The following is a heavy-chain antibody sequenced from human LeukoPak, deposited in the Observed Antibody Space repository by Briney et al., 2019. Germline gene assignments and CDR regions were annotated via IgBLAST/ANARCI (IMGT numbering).Heavy chain of an antibody. Sequence: PSETLSLTCTVSGGSISSSSYYWGWIRQPPGKGLEWIGEINHSGSTNYNPSLKSRVTISVDTSKNQFSLKLSSVTAADTAVYYCARLGEAVAGFYYYYYMDVWGKGTTVTISS. V-gene: IGHV4-39*07. CDR2: INHSGST. CDR1: GGSISSSSYY. D-gene: IGHD6-19*01. J-gene: IGHJ6*03. CDR3: ARLGEAVAGFYYYYYMDV.